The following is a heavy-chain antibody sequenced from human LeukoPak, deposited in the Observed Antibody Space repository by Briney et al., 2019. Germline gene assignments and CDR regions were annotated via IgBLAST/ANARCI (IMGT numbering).Heavy chain of an antibody. CDR1: GFTFSSYS. V-gene: IGHV3-21*01. D-gene: IGHD2-15*01. J-gene: IGHJ4*02. CDR3: AKDGAPYCSGATCYSAADY. CDR2: ISSSSSYV. Sequence: PGGSLRLSCAASGFTFSSYSMNWVRQAPGKGLEWVSSISSSSSYVYYADSVKGRFTISRDKTKNSLYLQMNSLRAEDTAVYYCAKDGAPYCSGATCYSAADYWGQGTLVTVSS.